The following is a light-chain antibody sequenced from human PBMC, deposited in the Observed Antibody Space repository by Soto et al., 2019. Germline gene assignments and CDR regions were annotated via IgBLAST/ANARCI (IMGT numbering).Light chain of an antibody. CDR1: QYINNY. CDR3: QQSYSTPPYT. V-gene: IGKV1-39*01. J-gene: IGKJ2*01. CDR2: AAY. Sequence: DIQMTQSPSSLSTSVGDRVTITCRASQYINNYLNWYQQKPGKAPKLLIFAAYNLQSGVPSRFSGSGSGKDFTLTIISLQPEDVATYYCQQSYSTPPYTFGQGTTRDMK.